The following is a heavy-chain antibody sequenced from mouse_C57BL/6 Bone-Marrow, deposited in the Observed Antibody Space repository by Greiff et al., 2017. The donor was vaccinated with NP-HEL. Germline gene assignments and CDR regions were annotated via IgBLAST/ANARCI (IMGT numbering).Heavy chain of an antibody. D-gene: IGHD3-2*02. CDR2: IDPENGDT. CDR1: GFNIKDDY. CDR3: TTAQALYAMDY. J-gene: IGHJ4*01. V-gene: IGHV14-4*01. Sequence: EVKVVESGAELVRPGASVKLSCTASGFNIKDDYMHWVKQRPEQGLEWIGWIDPENGDTEYASKFKGKATITADTSSNTAYLQLSSLTSEDTAVYYCTTAQALYAMDYWGQGTSVTGSS.